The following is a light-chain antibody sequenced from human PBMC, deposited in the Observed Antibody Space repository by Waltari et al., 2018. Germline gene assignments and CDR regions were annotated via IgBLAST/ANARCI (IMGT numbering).Light chain of an antibody. V-gene: IGKV3-11*01. CDR1: QSVGTY. CDR3: QQRRNWPYT. Sequence: RATLSCRASQSVGTYLAWYQQRPGQSPRLLIYDASYRATGIPARFSGSGSETDFTLTISSLQPEDFAVYYCQQRRNWPYTFGGGTRVQI. CDR2: DAS. J-gene: IGKJ4*01.